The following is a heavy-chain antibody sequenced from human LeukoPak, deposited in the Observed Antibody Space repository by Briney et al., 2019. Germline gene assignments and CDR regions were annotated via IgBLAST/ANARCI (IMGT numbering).Heavy chain of an antibody. CDR2: INHSGST. CDR1: GGSFSRYY. V-gene: IGHV4-34*01. J-gene: IGHJ3*02. Sequence: SETLSLTCAVYGGSFSRYYWSWIRQPPGKGLEWIGEINHSGSTNYNPSLKSRVTISVDTSKNQFSLKLSSVTAADTAVYYCARGELRYFDWFYDAFDIWVQGTMVTVSS. CDR3: ARGELRYFDWFYDAFDI. D-gene: IGHD3-9*01.